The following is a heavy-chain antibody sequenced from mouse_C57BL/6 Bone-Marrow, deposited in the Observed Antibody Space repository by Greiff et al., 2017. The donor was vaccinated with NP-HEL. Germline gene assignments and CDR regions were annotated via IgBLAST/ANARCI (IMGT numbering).Heavy chain of an antibody. V-gene: IGHV1-55*01. Sequence: QVHVKQPGAELVKPGASVKMSCKASGYTFTSYWITWVKQRPGQGLEWIGDIYPGSGSTNYNEKFKSKATLTVDTSSSTAYMQLSSLSSEDSAVYCCARDYGSSFFDYWGQGTTLTVSS. CDR1: GYTFTSYW. D-gene: IGHD1-1*01. J-gene: IGHJ2*01. CDR2: IYPGSGST. CDR3: ARDYGSSFFDY.